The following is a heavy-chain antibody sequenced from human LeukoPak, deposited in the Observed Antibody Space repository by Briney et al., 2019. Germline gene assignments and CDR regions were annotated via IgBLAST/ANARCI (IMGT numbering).Heavy chain of an antibody. J-gene: IGHJ6*03. CDR2: IRNKANSCAA. D-gene: IGHD1-20*01. Sequence: PGGSLKLSCAASGFTFSGSAMHWVRQASGKGLEWVGRIRNKANSCAAAYAASVKGRFTISRDDSKNTAYLQMNSLKTEDTAVYYCTRQITGTPAPYYYYMDVWGKGTTVTVSS. CDR1: GFTFSGSA. V-gene: IGHV3-73*01. CDR3: TRQITGTPAPYYYYMDV.